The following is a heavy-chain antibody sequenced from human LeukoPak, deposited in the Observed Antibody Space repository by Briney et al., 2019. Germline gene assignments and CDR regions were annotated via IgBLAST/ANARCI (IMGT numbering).Heavy chain of an antibody. CDR1: GYTSTNYG. CDR2: ISAYNGNT. D-gene: IGHD6-6*01. CDR3: ARSVHSSSSSNLVY. Sequence: ASVKVSCKASGYTSTNYGFTWVRQAPGQGLEWMGWISAYNGNTNYAQKLQGRVTMTTDTSTSTAYMDLRSLRSDDTAVYYCARSVHSSSSSNLVYWGQGTLVTVSS. J-gene: IGHJ4*02. V-gene: IGHV1-18*01.